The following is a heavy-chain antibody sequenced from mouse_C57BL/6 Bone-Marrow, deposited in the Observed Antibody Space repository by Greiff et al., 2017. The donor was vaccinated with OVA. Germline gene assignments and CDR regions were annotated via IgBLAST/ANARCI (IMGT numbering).Heavy chain of an antibody. D-gene: IGHD2-2*01. CDR2: ISYDGSN. CDR1: GYSITSGYY. J-gene: IGHJ2*01. V-gene: IGHV3-6*01. CDR3: ARGMVTTYFDY. Sequence: DVKLQESGPGLVKPSQSLSLTCSVTGYSITSGYYWNWIRQFPGNKLEWMGYISYDGSNNYNPSLKNRISITRDTSKNQFFLKLNSVTTEDTATYYCARGMVTTYFDYWGQGTTLTVSS.